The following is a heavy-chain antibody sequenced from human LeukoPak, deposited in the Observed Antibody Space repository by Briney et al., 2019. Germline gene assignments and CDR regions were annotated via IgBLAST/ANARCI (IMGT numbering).Heavy chain of an antibody. CDR1: AFTLDDYA. D-gene: IGHD6-19*01. J-gene: IGHJ4*02. CDR3: AKASSGWYHLDY. V-gene: IGHV3-9*01. Sequence: PGRSLRLSCAASAFTLDDYAMHWVRQAPGKGLEWASGISWNSGSIGYADSVKGRFTISRDNAKNSLHLQMNSLRAEDTALYYCAKASSGWYHLDYWGQGTLVTVSS. CDR2: ISWNSGSI.